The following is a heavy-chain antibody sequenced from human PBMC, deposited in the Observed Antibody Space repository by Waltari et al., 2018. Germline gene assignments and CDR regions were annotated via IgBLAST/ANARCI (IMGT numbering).Heavy chain of an antibody. Sequence: QVQLVQSGAGVKKPGSSVKVSCKASGGTFSSYAISWGRQAPGQGVEWMGGIIPISGTARVEQKFQGRGTITADDSTSTAYMALNSLSTEVRAVYYCTTDRWGDSGSYFYFDYWGQRTLVTVSS. J-gene: IGHJ4*02. V-gene: IGHV1-69*13. CDR2: IIPISGTA. CDR1: GGTFSSYA. CDR3: TTDRWGDSGSYFYFDY. D-gene: IGHD1-26*01.